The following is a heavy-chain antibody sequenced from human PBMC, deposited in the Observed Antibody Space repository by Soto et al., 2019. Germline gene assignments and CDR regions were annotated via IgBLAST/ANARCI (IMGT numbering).Heavy chain of an antibody. Sequence: SETLSLTCTVSGGSISSGGYYWSWIRQHPGKGLEWIGYIYYSGSTYYNPSLKSRVTISVDTSKNQFSLKLSSVTAADTAVYYCARDQVPYSSSSDYYYYGMDVWGQGTTVTVS. J-gene: IGHJ6*02. CDR3: ARDQVPYSSSSDYYYYGMDV. V-gene: IGHV4-31*03. CDR1: GGSISSGGYY. D-gene: IGHD6-6*01. CDR2: IYYSGST.